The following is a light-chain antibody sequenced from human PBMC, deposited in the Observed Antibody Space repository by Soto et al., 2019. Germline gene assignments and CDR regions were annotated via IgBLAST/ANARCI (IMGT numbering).Light chain of an antibody. Sequence: DIQLTQSPSFLSASVGDRVTITCRASQGISSYLAWYQQKPGKAPKLLIYAASNLQSGVPSRFSGSDSGTEFTLTISSLQPEDFATYYCQQLNSYLWTFGQGTKVEIK. CDR3: QQLNSYLWT. J-gene: IGKJ1*01. CDR1: QGISSY. CDR2: AAS. V-gene: IGKV1-9*01.